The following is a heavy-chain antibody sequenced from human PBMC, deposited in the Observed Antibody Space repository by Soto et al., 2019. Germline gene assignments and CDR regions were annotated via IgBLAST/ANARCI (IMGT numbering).Heavy chain of an antibody. J-gene: IGHJ4*02. V-gene: IGHV1-69*18. CDR1: GGTFSSYA. CDR3: ATLTSLYFDN. D-gene: IGHD3-9*01. Sequence: QVQLVQSGAEVKKPGSSVKVSCKASGGTFSSYAFSWVRQAPGQGLEWMGRVISRCGTTNYAQKFQGRVTITADESTTTAYMEPSSLRSEDTAEYYCATLTSLYFDNWGQGTLVTVSS. CDR2: VISRCGTT.